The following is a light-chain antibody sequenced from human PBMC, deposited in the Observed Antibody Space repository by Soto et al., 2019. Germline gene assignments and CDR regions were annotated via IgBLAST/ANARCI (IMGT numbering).Light chain of an antibody. V-gene: IGKV1-9*01. CDR1: QDIGSD. Sequence: DIQLTQSPSFLSASVGDRVTITCRASQDIGSDLAWYQQKPGKAPNLLIYAASTLQSGVPLRFSGSDSGTEFTLTISRLQSEDFATYYCQQLNTYPYTFGQGTKLEIK. J-gene: IGKJ2*01. CDR2: AAS. CDR3: QQLNTYPYT.